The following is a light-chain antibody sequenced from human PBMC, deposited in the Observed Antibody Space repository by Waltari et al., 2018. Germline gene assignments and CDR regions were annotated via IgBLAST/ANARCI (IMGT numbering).Light chain of an antibody. Sequence: EIVLTQSPATLSLSPGERATLSCRASQSVTNNFLAWYQQKPGQAPTLLIYGASSRATGIPDRFSGSGSGTDFTLIISRLEPDDFAVYFCQHYASSAITFGQGTRLEIK. CDR2: GAS. J-gene: IGKJ5*01. V-gene: IGKV3-20*01. CDR1: QSVTNNF. CDR3: QHYASSAIT.